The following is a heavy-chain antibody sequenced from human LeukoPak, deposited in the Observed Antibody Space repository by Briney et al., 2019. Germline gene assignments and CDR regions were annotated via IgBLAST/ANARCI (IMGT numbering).Heavy chain of an antibody. D-gene: IGHD2-15*01. CDR2: IKQDGSEK. V-gene: IGHV3-7*01. J-gene: IGHJ4*02. CDR3: ARDTRGGGSFD. Sequence: PGGSLRLSCVASGITFSSYWMSWVRQGPGRGLEWVANIKQDGSEKYYVDSVKGRFTISRDNAKNSLYLQMNSLRAEDTAVYYCARDTRGGGSFDWGQGTLVIVSS. CDR1: GITFSSYW.